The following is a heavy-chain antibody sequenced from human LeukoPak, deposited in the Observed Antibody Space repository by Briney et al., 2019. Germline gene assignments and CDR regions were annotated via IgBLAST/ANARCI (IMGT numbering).Heavy chain of an antibody. Sequence: KPSETLSLTCTVSGGSISSYYWSWIRQPPAKGLEWIRNIFYTGSTKNNHSLNSQATVSVYTSNNQFSLKLSSVTAADTATYYCARSVHYYYDSASYGVAFDVWGQGTLVTVSS. CDR2: IFYTGST. V-gene: IGHV4-59*01. D-gene: IGHD3-22*01. CDR1: GGSISSYY. J-gene: IGHJ3*01. CDR3: ARSVHYYYDSASYGVAFDV.